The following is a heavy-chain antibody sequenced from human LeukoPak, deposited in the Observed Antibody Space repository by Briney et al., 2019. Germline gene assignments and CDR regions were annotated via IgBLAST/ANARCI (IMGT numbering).Heavy chain of an antibody. V-gene: IGHV3-23*01. J-gene: IGHJ5*02. Sequence: GGSLRLSCAASGFTFSSYGMSWVRQAPGKGREWDSAMSGSCSSTYYAYSVKGRFTISRDNSNNTLYLQMNSLRAEDTAVYYCAKLTFGVVIPGPNWFDHWGQGTLVTVSS. CDR3: AKLTFGVVIPGPNWFDH. D-gene: IGHD3-3*01. CDR1: GFTFSSYG. CDR2: MSGSCSST.